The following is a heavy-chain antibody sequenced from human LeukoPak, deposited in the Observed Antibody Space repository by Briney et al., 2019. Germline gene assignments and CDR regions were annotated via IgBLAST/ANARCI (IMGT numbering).Heavy chain of an antibody. Sequence: ASVKVSCKASGYTFTSYYMHWVRQTPGQGLEWMGIINPSGGSTSYAQKFQGRVTMTRDTSTSTVYMELSSLRSEDTAVYYCARMTYYYDSSGSIDPIYYYGMDVWGQGTTVTVSS. CDR1: GYTFTSYY. J-gene: IGHJ6*02. D-gene: IGHD3-22*01. CDR2: INPSGGST. CDR3: ARMTYYYDSSGSIDPIYYYGMDV. V-gene: IGHV1-46*01.